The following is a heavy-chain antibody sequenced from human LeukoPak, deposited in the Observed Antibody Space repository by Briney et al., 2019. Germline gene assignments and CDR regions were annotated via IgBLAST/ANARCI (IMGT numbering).Heavy chain of an antibody. CDR2: IYYSGST. Sequence: PADTLSLTCTVSGGSISSSSYYGGWIRQPPGKGLEWIGRIYYSGSTYYNPSLKSRVTISVDTSNDQLSLKLSSVTAADTAVYYCAVSGSPGNSGYGGDWGQGTLVTVS. CDR1: GGSISSSSYY. J-gene: IGHJ4*02. V-gene: IGHV4-39*07. CDR3: AVSGSPGNSGYGGD. D-gene: IGHD5-12*01.